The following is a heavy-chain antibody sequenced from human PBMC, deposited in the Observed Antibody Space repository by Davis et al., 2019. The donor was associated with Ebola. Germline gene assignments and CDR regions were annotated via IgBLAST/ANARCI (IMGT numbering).Heavy chain of an antibody. V-gene: IGHV1-18*04. CDR1: GYAFTSYG. CDR2: ISGFNTNT. Sequence: SVYFSCNSSGYAFTSYGLVWVRQAPGLGLEWMGWISGFNTNTNFAQKFQGRVTVSKDTSTNTAYMDLRSLTSDDTAIYYCARAPNYDVLTGTSSYYFDYWGQGTLVTVSS. CDR3: ARAPNYDVLTGTSSYYFDY. D-gene: IGHD3-9*01. J-gene: IGHJ4*02.